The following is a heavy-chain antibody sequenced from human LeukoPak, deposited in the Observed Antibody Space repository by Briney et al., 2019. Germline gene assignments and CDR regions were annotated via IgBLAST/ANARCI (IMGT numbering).Heavy chain of an antibody. CDR1: GFTLSSYW. D-gene: IGHD5-24*01. CDR2: INGDGRST. J-gene: IGHJ4*02. Sequence: PGGSLRLSCAAAGFTLSSYWMHWVRQAPGKGLVWVSRINGDGRSTSYADSVKGRFTISRDNAKNTLYLQMNSLRAEDTAVYYCASPRYSYGVPTDYWGQGTLVTVSS. V-gene: IGHV3-74*01. CDR3: ASPRYSYGVPTDY.